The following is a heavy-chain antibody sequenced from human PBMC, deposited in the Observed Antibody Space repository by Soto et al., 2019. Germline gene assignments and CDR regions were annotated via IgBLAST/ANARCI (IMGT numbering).Heavy chain of an antibody. CDR3: ARDLSYNFYDF. CDR2: IYPSGGST. Sequence: ASVKVSCKTSGETFDDYYVHWVRQAPGRGLEWIGKIYPSGGSTNYAQNFRSRATLTRETSATTVYLDLSGLTSEDTAIYYCARDLSYNFYDFWGQGTPVTVSS. D-gene: IGHD3-3*01. CDR1: GETFDDYY. J-gene: IGHJ4*02. V-gene: IGHV1-46*02.